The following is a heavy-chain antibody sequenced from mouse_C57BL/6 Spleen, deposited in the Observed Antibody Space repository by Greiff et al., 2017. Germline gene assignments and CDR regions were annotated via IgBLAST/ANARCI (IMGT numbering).Heavy chain of an antibody. Sequence: EVNVVESGGGLVKPGGSLKLSCAASGFTFSDYGMHWVRQAPEKGLEWVAYISSGSSTIYYADTVQGRFTISRDNAKNTLFLQMTSLRSEDTAMYYCARWLPYYFDYWGQGTTLTVSS. CDR1: GFTFSDYG. V-gene: IGHV5-17*01. D-gene: IGHD2-2*01. CDR3: ARWLPYYFDY. CDR2: ISSGSSTI. J-gene: IGHJ2*01.